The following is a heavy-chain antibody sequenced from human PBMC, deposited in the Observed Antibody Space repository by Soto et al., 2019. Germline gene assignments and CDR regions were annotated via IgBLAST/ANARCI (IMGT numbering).Heavy chain of an antibody. D-gene: IGHD6-13*01. Sequence: GASVKVSCKASGYTFTSYGISWVRQAPGQGLEWMGWIIANNGNTNYAQKLQGRVTITADKSTSTAYMELSSLRYDDTAVYYCASSYGTSWYGDYWGQGTLVTVSS. V-gene: IGHV1-18*01. J-gene: IGHJ4*02. CDR1: GYTFTSYG. CDR3: ASSYGTSWYGDY. CDR2: IIANNGNT.